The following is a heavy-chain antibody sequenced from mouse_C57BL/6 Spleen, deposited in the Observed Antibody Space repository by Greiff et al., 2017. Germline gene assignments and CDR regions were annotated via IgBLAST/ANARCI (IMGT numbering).Heavy chain of an antibody. J-gene: IGHJ1*03. CDR2: IDPSDSET. CDR1: GYTFTSYW. CDR3: ARLYYCGSSSWYFDV. V-gene: IGHV1-52*01. Sequence: QVQLQQPGAELVRPGSSVKLSCKASGYTFTSYWMHWVKQSPIQGLEWIGNIDPSDSETHSNQKFKDKATLTVDKSSSTAYMQLSSLTSEDSAVYYCARLYYCGSSSWYFDVWGTGTTVTVSS. D-gene: IGHD1-1*01.